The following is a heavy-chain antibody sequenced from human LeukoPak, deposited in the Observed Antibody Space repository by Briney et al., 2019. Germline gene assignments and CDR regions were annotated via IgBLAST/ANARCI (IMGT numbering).Heavy chain of an antibody. CDR1: GFTFRSYA. Sequence: GGSLRLSCAVSGFTFRSYAMNWVRQAPGKGLEWVAAITADGGSTHYTTSVKGRFIISRDTPKNTLSLQMNNLRAEDTAVYYCARGGSYLSAFDIWGQGTMVTVSS. D-gene: IGHD1-26*01. CDR3: ARGGSYLSAFDI. CDR2: ITADGGST. V-gene: IGHV3-23*01. J-gene: IGHJ3*02.